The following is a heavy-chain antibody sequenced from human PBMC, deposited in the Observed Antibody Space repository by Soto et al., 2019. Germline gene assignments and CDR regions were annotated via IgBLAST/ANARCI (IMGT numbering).Heavy chain of an antibody. CDR2: IGESGTPT. CDR3: ARYIPGXPXYAXDV. V-gene: IGHV3-23*01. D-gene: IGHD2-2*01. CDR1: GLTFSSYA. J-gene: IGHJ6*02. Sequence: LXLSCAASGLTFSSYAVKWVRQAPGKGLEWVSLIGESGTPTYYADSVKGRFTISRDNSGNTLFLEMYSLRAEDTAVYYCARYIPGXPXYAXDVCGQATTLTLSS.